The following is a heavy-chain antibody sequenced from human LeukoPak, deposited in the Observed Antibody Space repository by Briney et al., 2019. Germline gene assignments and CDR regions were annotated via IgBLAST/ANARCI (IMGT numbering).Heavy chain of an antibody. CDR1: GFTFSSYG. CDR2: IWYDGSNK. Sequence: GGSLRLSCAAPGFTFSSYGMHWVRQAPGKGLEWVAVIWYDGSNKYYADSVKGRFTISRDNSKNTLYLQMNSLRAEDTAVYYCARDESVGQQLPIDYWGQGTLVTVSS. CDR3: ARDESVGQQLPIDY. D-gene: IGHD6-13*01. V-gene: IGHV3-33*01. J-gene: IGHJ4*02.